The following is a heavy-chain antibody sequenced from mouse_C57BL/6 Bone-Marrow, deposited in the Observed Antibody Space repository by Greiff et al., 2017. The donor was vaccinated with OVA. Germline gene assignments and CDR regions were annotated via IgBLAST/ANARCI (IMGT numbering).Heavy chain of an antibody. CDR1: GYTFTSYG. Sequence: QVQLQQSGAELARPGASVKLSCKASGYTFTSYGIRWVKQRPGRGLEWIGEIYPRSGDTYYNEKFKGKATLTADKPSSTAYMELRSLTSEDSAVYYCARRGYGDGYSESYAMDYWGQGTSVTVSS. D-gene: IGHD2-3*01. CDR3: ARRGYGDGYSESYAMDY. V-gene: IGHV1-81*01. CDR2: IYPRSGDT. J-gene: IGHJ4*01.